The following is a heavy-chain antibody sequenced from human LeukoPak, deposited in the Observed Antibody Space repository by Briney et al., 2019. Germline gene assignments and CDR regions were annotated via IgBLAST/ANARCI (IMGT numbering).Heavy chain of an antibody. CDR1: GFTFSSYS. D-gene: IGHD3-22*01. CDR2: ISSSSSYI. V-gene: IGHV3-21*01. J-gene: IGHJ4*02. Sequence: GGSLRLSCAASGFTFSSYSMNWVRQAPGKGLEWVSSISSSSSYIYYADSVKGRFTISRDNAKNSLYLQMNSLRAEDTAVYYRARDYGYYYDSSGYYYANFDYWGQGTLVTVSS. CDR3: ARDYGYYYDSSGYYYANFDY.